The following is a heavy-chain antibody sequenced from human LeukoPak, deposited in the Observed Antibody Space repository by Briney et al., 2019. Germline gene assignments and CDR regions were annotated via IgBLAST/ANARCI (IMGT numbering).Heavy chain of an antibody. D-gene: IGHD5-18*01. V-gene: IGHV4-59*12. CDR1: GGSITSYS. CDR3: ATLDATIGKDS. CDR2: ILYTGST. Sequence: SETLSLTCSVSGGSITSYSWTWIRQPPGKGLEWIGYILYTGSTNYNPSLKTRVTISVDTSKNHLSLKLSSVTAADTAVYYCATLDATIGKDSWGQGTLVTVSS. J-gene: IGHJ4*02.